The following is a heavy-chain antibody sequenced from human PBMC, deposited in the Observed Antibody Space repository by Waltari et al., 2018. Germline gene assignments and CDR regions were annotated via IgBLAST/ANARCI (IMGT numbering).Heavy chain of an antibody. CDR2: IHGSGRT. CDR3: ARDRGRGLYLDS. J-gene: IGHJ4*02. D-gene: IGHD2-15*01. V-gene: IGHV4-4*02. Sequence: QLQLHQSGPGLVKTSESLSLTCAVPGDSITRNYWWNWVRQPPGKGLEWIGQIHGSGRTNYNPSLESRVTVSIDTSNNQFSLKVSYATAADTAVYYCARDRGRGLYLDSWGQGTLVTVSP. CDR1: GDSITRNYW.